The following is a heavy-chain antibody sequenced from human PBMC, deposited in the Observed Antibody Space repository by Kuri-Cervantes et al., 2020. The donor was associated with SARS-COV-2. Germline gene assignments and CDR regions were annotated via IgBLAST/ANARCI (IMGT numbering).Heavy chain of an antibody. CDR2: INPSGGST. CDR3: ARDLYSNYGYYYYGMDV. Sequence: ASVKVSCKASGYTFTSYYMHWVRQAPGQGLEWMGIINPSGGSTSYAQKFQGRVTMTRDTSTSTVYMELSSLRSEDTAVYYCARDLYSNYGYYYYGMDVWGQGTTVTVSS. CDR1: GYTFTSYY. J-gene: IGHJ6*02. D-gene: IGHD4-11*01. V-gene: IGHV1-46*01.